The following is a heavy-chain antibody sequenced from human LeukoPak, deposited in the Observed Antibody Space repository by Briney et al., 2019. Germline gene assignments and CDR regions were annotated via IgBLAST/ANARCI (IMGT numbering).Heavy chain of an antibody. CDR1: GFTVSSNY. CDR2: IYSGGST. Sequence: GGSLRLSCAASGFTVSSNYMSWVRQAPGNGLEWVSVIYSGGSTYYADSVKGRFTISRDNSRNTLYLQMNSLRAEDTAVYYCARQKWDYVWGSYRSDRYYFDYWGQGTLVTVSS. V-gene: IGHV3-66*04. CDR3: ARQKWDYVWGSYRSDRYYFDY. J-gene: IGHJ4*02. D-gene: IGHD3-16*02.